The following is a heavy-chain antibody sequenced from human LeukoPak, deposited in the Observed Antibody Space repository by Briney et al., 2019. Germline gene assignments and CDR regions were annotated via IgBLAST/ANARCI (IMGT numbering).Heavy chain of an antibody. CDR3: AKDSSITGIQRPFDY. J-gene: IGHJ4*02. CDR2: TWFDGSSE. D-gene: IGHD1-20*01. CDR1: GFTFNNFA. V-gene: IGHV3-33*06. Sequence: PGGSLRLSCAASGFTFNNFAMHWVRQTPGKGLEWVALTWFDGSSEYYADSVKGRFTISRDNSKNTLHLQISSLRAEDTAVYFCAKDSSITGIQRPFDYWGQGILVTVSS.